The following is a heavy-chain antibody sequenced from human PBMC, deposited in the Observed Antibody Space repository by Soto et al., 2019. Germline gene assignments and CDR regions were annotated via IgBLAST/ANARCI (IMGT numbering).Heavy chain of an antibody. V-gene: IGHV3-33*01. CDR3: ASQGGYCTNGVCSGYYFDY. Sequence: GGSLRLSCAASGFTFSSYGMHWVRQAPGKGLEWVAVIWYDGSNKYYADSVKGRFTISRDNSKNTLYLQMNSLRAEDTAVYYCASQGGYCTNGVCSGYYFDYWGQGTLVTVSS. CDR1: GFTFSSYG. J-gene: IGHJ4*02. CDR2: IWYDGSNK. D-gene: IGHD2-8*01.